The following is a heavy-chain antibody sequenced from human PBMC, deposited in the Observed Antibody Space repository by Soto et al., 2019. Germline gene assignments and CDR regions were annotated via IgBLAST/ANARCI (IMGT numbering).Heavy chain of an antibody. D-gene: IGHD2-15*01. V-gene: IGHV3-15*01. CDR3: TTDQCSGGSCHDAFDI. CDR1: GFTFSNAW. CDR2: IKSKTDGGTT. Sequence: GGSLRLSCAASGFTFSNAWMSWVRQAPGKGLEWVGRIKSKTDGGTTDYSAPVKGRFTISRDDSKNTLYLQMNSLKTEDAAVYYCTTDQCSGGSCHDAFDIWGQGTLVTVSS. J-gene: IGHJ3*02.